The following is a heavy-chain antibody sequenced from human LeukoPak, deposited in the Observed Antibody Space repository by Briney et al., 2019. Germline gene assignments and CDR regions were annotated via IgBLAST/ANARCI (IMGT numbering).Heavy chain of an antibody. CDR1: GFTFSSYS. J-gene: IGHJ3*02. V-gene: IGHV3-21*01. CDR3: ARGDVAAAGADAFDI. Sequence: GGSLRLSCAASGFTFSSYSMNWVRQAPGKGLEWVSSISSSSSNIYYADSVQGRFTISRDNAKNSLYLEMNSLRAEDTAFYYCARGDVAAAGADAFDIWGQGTMVTVSS. CDR2: ISSSSSNI. D-gene: IGHD6-13*01.